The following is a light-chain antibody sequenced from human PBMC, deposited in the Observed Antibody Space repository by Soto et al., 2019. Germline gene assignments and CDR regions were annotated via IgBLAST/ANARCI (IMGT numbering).Light chain of an antibody. V-gene: IGKV4-1*01. Sequence: DIVMTQSPDSLAVSLGERATINCKSSQSVLYSSNNKNYLAWYQQRPRQPPKLLIYWASTRESGVPDRFNGRGSGTDFTLTVTSLQAEDVAVYYCQQYYSSPYTFGPGTKLEIK. CDR2: WAS. J-gene: IGKJ2*01. CDR1: QSVLYSSNNKNY. CDR3: QQYYSSPYT.